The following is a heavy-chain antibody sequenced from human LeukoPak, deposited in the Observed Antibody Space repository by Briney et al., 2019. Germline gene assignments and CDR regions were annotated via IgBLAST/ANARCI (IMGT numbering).Heavy chain of an antibody. D-gene: IGHD3-22*01. J-gene: IGHJ4*02. Sequence: ASVKVSCKASGYTFTSYYMHWVRQAPGHGLEWMGIINPSGGSTSYAQKFQGRVTMTRDTSTSTVYMELSSLRSEDTAVYYCARGGEYYYDSSGYYDGYYFDYWGQGTLVTVSS. CDR2: INPSGGST. V-gene: IGHV1-46*01. CDR3: ARGGEYYYDSSGYYDGYYFDY. CDR1: GYTFTSYY.